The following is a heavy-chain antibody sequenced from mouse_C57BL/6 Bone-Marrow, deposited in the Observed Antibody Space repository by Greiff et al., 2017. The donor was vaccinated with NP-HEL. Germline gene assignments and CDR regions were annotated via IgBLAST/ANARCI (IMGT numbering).Heavy chain of an antibody. D-gene: IGHD1-1*01. CDR1: GFTINDYY. CDR2: IDPEDGDT. J-gene: IGHJ4*01. Sequence: EVKLVESGAELVRPGASVKLSCTASGFTINDYYMHWVKQRPEQGLEWIGWIDPEDGDTEYASKFQGKATITADTSSNTAYLQLSSLTSVDPAVSYCYKRYCGSCYRNAVDFWGQGTSVTVSS. CDR3: YKRYCGSCYRNAVDF. V-gene: IGHV14-4*01.